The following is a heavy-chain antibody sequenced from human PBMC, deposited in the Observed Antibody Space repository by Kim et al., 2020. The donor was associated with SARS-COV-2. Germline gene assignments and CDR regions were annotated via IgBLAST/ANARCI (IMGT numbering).Heavy chain of an antibody. CDR1: GFTFSSYG. J-gene: IGHJ3*02. CDR2: IWYDGSNK. D-gene: IGHD6-19*01. CDR3: ARDKASRQWLAGAFDAFEI. Sequence: GGSLRLSCAASGFTFSSYGMHWVRQAPDKGLEWVAVIWYDGSNKYYADPVKGRFTISRDNSKNTLYLQMNSLRADDTAVYYCARDKASRQWLAGAFDAFEIWGQGTMVTVSS. V-gene: IGHV3-33*01.